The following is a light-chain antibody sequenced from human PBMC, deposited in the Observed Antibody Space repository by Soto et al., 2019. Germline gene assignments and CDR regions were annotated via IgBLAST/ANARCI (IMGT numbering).Light chain of an antibody. CDR2: DVR. CDR3: SSYTKSSTLYV. V-gene: IGLV2-14*01. CDR1: SSDVGGYNY. J-gene: IGLJ1*01. Sequence: QSALTQPASVSASPGQWITISCTGTSSDVGGYNYVSWYQQHPGKAPKLLIYDVRNRPSGVSNRFSASKSGNTASLTISGLQAEDEADYYCSSYTKSSTLYVFGSGTKVTVL.